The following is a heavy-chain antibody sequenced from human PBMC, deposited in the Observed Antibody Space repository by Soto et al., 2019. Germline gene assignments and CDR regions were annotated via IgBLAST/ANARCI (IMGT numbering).Heavy chain of an antibody. Sequence: PGGSLRLSCAASGFAFSSYAMSWVRQAPGKGLEWVSAISGSGGSTYYADSVKGRFTISRDNSKNTLYLQMNSLRAEDTAVYYCAKEGSSWYRDYYYYGMDVWGQGTTVTVSS. V-gene: IGHV3-23*01. CDR1: GFAFSSYA. J-gene: IGHJ6*02. D-gene: IGHD6-13*01. CDR2: ISGSGGST. CDR3: AKEGSSWYRDYYYYGMDV.